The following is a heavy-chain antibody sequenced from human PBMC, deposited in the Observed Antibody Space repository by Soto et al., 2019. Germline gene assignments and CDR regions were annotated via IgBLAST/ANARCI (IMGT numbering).Heavy chain of an antibody. D-gene: IGHD6-6*01. CDR1: DDSINSDKYY. Sequence: SETLSLTCSVSDDSINSDKYYWGWIRQPPGKGLEWIGSIYYRGNAYYNPSLQTRVTISVDTSKNQFSLKLSSVTAADTAVYYCASGIEKYSSSVWGQGTLVTVSS. J-gene: IGHJ4*02. CDR3: ASGIEKYSSSV. CDR2: IYYRGNA. V-gene: IGHV4-39*07.